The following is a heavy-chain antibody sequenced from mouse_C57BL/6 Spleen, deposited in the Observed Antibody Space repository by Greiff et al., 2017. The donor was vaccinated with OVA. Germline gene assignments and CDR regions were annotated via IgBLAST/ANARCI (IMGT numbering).Heavy chain of an antibody. J-gene: IGHJ2*01. Sequence: EVKLMESGPGMVKPSQSLSLTCTVTGYSITSGYDWHWIRHFPGNKLEWMGYISYSGSTNYNPSLKSRISITHDTSKNHFFLKLNSVTTEDTATYDCARGGEPSYYGPNLPPSYYFDYWGQGATLTVSS. V-gene: IGHV3-1*01. CDR2: ISYSGST. CDR1: GYSITSGYD. D-gene: IGHD2-1*01. CDR3: ARGGEPSYYGPNLPPSYYFDY.